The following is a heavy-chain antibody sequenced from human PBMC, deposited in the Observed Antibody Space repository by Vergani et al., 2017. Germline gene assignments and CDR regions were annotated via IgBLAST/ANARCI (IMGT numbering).Heavy chain of an antibody. V-gene: IGHV3-30-3*01. J-gene: IGHJ3*02. CDR3: ARGDRDAGAFDI. Sequence: QVKLEESGGGVVQPGRSLRLSCAASGFSFGNYAMHWVRQAPGKGLEWVGVISYDGSNKYYADSVKGRFTISRDNSKNTLYLQMNSLRAEDTAVYYCARGDRDAGAFDIWGQGTMVTVSS. CDR2: ISYDGSNK. D-gene: IGHD2-21*02. CDR1: GFSFGNYA.